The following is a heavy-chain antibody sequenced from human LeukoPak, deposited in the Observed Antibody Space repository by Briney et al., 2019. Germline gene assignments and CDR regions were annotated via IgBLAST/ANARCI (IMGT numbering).Heavy chain of an antibody. J-gene: IGHJ4*02. CDR1: GFTFISYA. CDR3: ARVRGSSGWYLIGY. CDR2: ISYDGSNK. D-gene: IGHD6-19*01. Sequence: PGRSLRLSCAASGFTFISYAMHWVRQAPGKGLEWVAVISYDGSNKYYADSVKGRFTISRDHSKNTLYMQMNSLRAEDTAVYYCARVRGSSGWYLIGYWGQGTLVTVSS. V-gene: IGHV3-30*04.